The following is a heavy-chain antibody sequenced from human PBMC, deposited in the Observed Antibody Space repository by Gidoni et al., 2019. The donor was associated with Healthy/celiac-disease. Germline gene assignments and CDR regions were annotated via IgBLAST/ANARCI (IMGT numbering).Heavy chain of an antibody. Sequence: QVQLVQSGAEVKKPGASVKVSCKASGYTFPGYYMHWVRQAPGQGLEWMGWINPNSGGTNYATKFQGRVTMTRETSISTAYMGLSRLRSDDTAVYYCSRGAVPAAIGDGDWFDPLGQGTLVTGSP. CDR1: GYTFPGYY. V-gene: IGHV1-2*02. CDR2: INPNSGGT. J-gene: IGHJ5*02. D-gene: IGHD2-2*01. CDR3: SRGAVPAAIGDGDWFDP.